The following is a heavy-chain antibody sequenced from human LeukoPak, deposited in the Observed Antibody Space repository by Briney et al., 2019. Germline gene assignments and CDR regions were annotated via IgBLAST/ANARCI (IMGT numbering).Heavy chain of an antibody. D-gene: IGHD4-23*01. CDR2: IISIFGTA. Sequence: GASVKVSCKASGGTFSSYAISWVRQAPGQGLEWMGGIISIFGTANYAQKFQGRVTITADESTSTAYMELSSLRSEDTAVYYCARRMTTVVKLPSGAFDIWGQGTMVTVSS. J-gene: IGHJ3*02. CDR1: GGTFSSYA. V-gene: IGHV1-69*13. CDR3: ARRMTTVVKLPSGAFDI.